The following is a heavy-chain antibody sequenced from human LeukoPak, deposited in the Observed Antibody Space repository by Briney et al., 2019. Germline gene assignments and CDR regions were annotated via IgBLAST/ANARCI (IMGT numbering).Heavy chain of an antibody. Sequence: SETLSLTCAVFGDSISANHWWSWVRQPPGKGLEWIGEIYHTGNTNYNPSLRSRISISVDTSKNQFSLNLNSVTAADTAVYYCARDPSAVYCSGGSCYSAAGWFDPWGQGTLVTVSS. J-gene: IGHJ5*02. D-gene: IGHD2-15*01. CDR2: IYHTGNT. CDR1: GDSISANHW. V-gene: IGHV4-4*02. CDR3: ARDPSAVYCSGGSCYSAAGWFDP.